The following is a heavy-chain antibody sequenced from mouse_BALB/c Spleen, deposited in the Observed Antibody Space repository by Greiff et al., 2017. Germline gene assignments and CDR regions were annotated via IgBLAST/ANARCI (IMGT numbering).Heavy chain of an antibody. CDR2: IYPGNGDT. Sequence: QVQLKQPGAELVKPGASVKMSCKASGYTFTSYNMHWVKQTPGQGLEWIGAIYPGNGDTSYNQKFKGKATLTADKSSSTAYMQLSSLTSEDSAVYYCASGDGYYYAMDYWGQGTSVTVSS. V-gene: IGHV1-12*01. CDR3: ASGDGYYYAMDY. J-gene: IGHJ4*01. D-gene: IGHD2-3*01. CDR1: GYTFTSYN.